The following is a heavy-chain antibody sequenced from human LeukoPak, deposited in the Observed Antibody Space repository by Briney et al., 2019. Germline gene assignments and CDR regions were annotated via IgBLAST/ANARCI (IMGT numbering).Heavy chain of an antibody. CDR1: GYTFTGYY. Sequence: GASVKVSCKASGYTFTGYYIHWVRQAPGQGLEWMGWINPNGGGTNYAQKFQGRVTMTEDTSTDTAYMELSSLRSDDTAVYYCATKRWVWGSFRWDYWGQGTLVTVSS. V-gene: IGHV1-2*02. CDR2: INPNGGGT. CDR3: ATKRWVWGSFRWDY. D-gene: IGHD3-16*02. J-gene: IGHJ4*02.